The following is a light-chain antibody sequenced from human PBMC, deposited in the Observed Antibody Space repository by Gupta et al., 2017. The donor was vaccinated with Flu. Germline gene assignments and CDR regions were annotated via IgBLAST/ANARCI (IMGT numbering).Light chain of an antibody. J-gene: IGLJ1*01. Sequence: QSALTQPASLSGSPGQPITISCTGTNDDVGGYDYVSWYQQHPGKAPKLIIYEVTYRPSGVSHRFSGSKSGNTASLTISGLQAEDEADYYCSSYTSSTIYVFGVGTKVTVL. CDR1: NDDVGGYDY. V-gene: IGLV2-14*01. CDR3: SSYTSSTIYV. CDR2: EVT.